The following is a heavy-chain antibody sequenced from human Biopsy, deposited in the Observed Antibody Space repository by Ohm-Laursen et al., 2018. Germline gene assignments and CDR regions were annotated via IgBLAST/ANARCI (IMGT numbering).Heavy chain of an antibody. J-gene: IGHJ5*02. V-gene: IGHV1-8*01. Sequence: ATVKISCKASGYTFTSYDITWVRQASGQGPEWIGWLNPVSGSSNFGQKFRGRVTVTSDTSISTAYMELSGLTSDDTATYYCGRAVRNQLLTDPWGQGTLVTVTS. D-gene: IGHD1-7*01. CDR2: LNPVSGSS. CDR1: GYTFTSYD. CDR3: GRAVRNQLLTDP.